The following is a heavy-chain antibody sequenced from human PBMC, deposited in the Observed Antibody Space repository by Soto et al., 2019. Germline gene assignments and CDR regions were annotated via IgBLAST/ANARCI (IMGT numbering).Heavy chain of an antibody. CDR3: ARTEHYCDSSGYYYPFDY. V-gene: IGHV1-69*13. D-gene: IGHD3-22*01. Sequence: SVKVSCKASGGTFSSYAISWVRQAPGQGLEWMGGIIPIFGTANYAQKFQGRVTITADESTSTAYIELGSLRSEDTAVYYCARTEHYCDSSGYYYPFDYWGQGTLVTVSS. CDR1: GGTFSSYA. J-gene: IGHJ4*02. CDR2: IIPIFGTA.